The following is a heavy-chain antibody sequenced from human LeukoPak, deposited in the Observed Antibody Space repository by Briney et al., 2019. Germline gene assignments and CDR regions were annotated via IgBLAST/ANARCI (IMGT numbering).Heavy chain of an antibody. V-gene: IGHV4-4*07. CDR1: SGSLGSYY. D-gene: IGHD6-6*01. J-gene: IGHJ4*02. Sequence: SETLSLAFSVPSGSLGSYYWNWLRQPAGKGLEWIGHIHTSGSTNYNPSLKSRVHMSVNTSKNQFFLKLNSVTAADTAFYYCAREYSSSSGKALDYWGQGTLVPVSS. CDR3: AREYSSSSGKALDY. CDR2: IHTSGST.